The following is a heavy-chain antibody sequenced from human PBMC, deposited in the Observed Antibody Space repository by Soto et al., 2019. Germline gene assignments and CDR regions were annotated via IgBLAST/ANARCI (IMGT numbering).Heavy chain of an antibody. CDR1: GYSFTSYE. D-gene: IGHD3-10*01. CDR2: MNPNSGDT. Sequence: ASVKVCCKASGYSFTSYEINWVRQATGQGPEWMGWMNPNSGDTGYSHKFQGRVAMTRNTSISTAYMQLSSLRSEDTAVYYCAPVRGEAFDLWGQGTMVTVSS. J-gene: IGHJ3*01. V-gene: IGHV1-8*01. CDR3: APVRGEAFDL.